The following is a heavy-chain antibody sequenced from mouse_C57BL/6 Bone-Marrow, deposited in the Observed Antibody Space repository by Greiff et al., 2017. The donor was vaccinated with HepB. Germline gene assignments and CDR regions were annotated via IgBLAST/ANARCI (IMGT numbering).Heavy chain of an antibody. D-gene: IGHD2-4*01. Sequence: VKLQQPGAELVKPGASVKLSCKASGYTFTSYWMQWVKQRPGQGLEWIGEIDPSDSYTNYNQKFKGKATLTVDTSSSTAYMQLSSLTSEDSAVYYCARRDYAPMDYWGQGTSVTVSS. CDR3: ARRDYAPMDY. CDR1: GYTFTSYW. J-gene: IGHJ4*01. CDR2: IDPSDSYT. V-gene: IGHV1-50*01.